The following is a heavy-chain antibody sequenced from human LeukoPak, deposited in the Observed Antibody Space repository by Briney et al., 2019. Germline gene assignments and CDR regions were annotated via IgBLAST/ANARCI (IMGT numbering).Heavy chain of an antibody. V-gene: IGHV4-4*07. CDR1: GGSISSYY. CDR3: ARVSRSDCSSTSCLDY. D-gene: IGHD2-2*01. Sequence: SETLSLTCTVSGGSISSYYWSWIRQPAGKGLEWIGRIYTSGSTNYNPSLKSRVTISVDTSKNQFSLKLSSVTAADTAVYYCARVSRSDCSSTSCLDYWGQGTLVTVSS. CDR2: IYTSGST. J-gene: IGHJ4*02.